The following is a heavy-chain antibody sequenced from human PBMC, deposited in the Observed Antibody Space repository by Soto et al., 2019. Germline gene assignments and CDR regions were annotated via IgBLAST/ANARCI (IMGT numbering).Heavy chain of an antibody. V-gene: IGHV3-53*04. Sequence: GGSLRLSCAASGFTVSSNYMSWVRQAPGKGLEWVSVIYSGGSTYYAYSVKGRFTISRHNSKNTLYLQMNSLRAEDTAVYYGARVGGEQGLVAFDIWGQGTMVTVSS. CDR3: ARVGGEQGLVAFDI. D-gene: IGHD6-19*01. J-gene: IGHJ3*02. CDR2: IYSGGST. CDR1: GFTVSSNY.